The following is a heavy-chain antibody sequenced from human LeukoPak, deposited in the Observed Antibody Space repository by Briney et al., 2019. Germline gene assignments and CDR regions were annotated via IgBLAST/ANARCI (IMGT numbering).Heavy chain of an antibody. D-gene: IGHD6-19*01. CDR2: IWYNGKNK. CDR3: VRDPSNSGWAFDY. V-gene: IGHV3-33*01. J-gene: IGHJ4*02. Sequence: GRSMRLSCPAYAFTFSTYAMHWVRPAPGKGLEWVAMIWYNGKNKHYADSVKGRFTISRDNSKNTLDLQMNSLRADDTAVYYCVRDPSNSGWAFDYWGQGTLVTVSS. CDR1: AFTFSTYA.